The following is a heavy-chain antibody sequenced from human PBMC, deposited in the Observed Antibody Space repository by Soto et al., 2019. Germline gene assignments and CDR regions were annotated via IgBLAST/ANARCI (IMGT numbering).Heavy chain of an antibody. V-gene: IGHV4-30-2*01. CDR3: ARGTNSSSSPEFDS. J-gene: IGHJ4*02. D-gene: IGHD6-6*01. Sequence: QLQLQESGSGLVKPSQTLSLTCAVSGGSISSGGYSWSWIRHPPGKALEWIGYIYHSGSTYYNPSLKSRVTISVDRSTNQFSLKLSSVTAADTAVYYCARGTNSSSSPEFDSWGQGTLVTVSS. CDR1: GGSISSGGYS. CDR2: IYHSGST.